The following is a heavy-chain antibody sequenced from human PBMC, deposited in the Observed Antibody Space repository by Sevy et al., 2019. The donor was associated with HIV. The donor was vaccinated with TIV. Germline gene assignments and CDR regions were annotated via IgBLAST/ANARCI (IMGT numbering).Heavy chain of an antibody. Sequence: RGSLRLSCAVSGFSFDSYGMTWVRQAPGKGLEWVSGISGSGTRTYYADSVKGRFSISRDNSKNRLYLQMNSLRSEDMAIDYCAKGGGGHYDPDEIGYYFYYYNMDVWGKGTTVTVSS. CDR3: AKGGGGHYDPDEIGYYFYYYNMDV. J-gene: IGHJ6*03. V-gene: IGHV3-23*01. D-gene: IGHD3-22*01. CDR1: GFSFDSYG. CDR2: ISGSGTRT.